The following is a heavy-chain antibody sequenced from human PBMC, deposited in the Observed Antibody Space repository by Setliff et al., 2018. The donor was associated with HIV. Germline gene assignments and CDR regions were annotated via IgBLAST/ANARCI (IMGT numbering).Heavy chain of an antibody. CDR2: IHYSGSS. CDR1: GGSIRSSSYY. J-gene: IGHJ6*03. V-gene: IGHV4-61*05. Sequence: PSETLSLTCTVSGGSIRSSSYYWGWIRQPPGKGLEWIGYIHYSGSSNYNPSLKSRVSISLDTSKKQVSLKLNSVTAADTAVYYCARGLSIFGVATPGFYSFMDVWGKGTTVTVSS. D-gene: IGHD3-3*01. CDR3: ARGLSIFGVATPGFYSFMDV.